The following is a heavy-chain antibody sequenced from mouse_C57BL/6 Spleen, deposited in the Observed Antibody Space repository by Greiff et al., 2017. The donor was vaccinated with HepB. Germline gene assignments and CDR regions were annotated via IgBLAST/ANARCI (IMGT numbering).Heavy chain of an antibody. CDR3: ASHYYGSSQLDY. J-gene: IGHJ3*01. CDR2: IYPSDSET. V-gene: IGHV1-61*01. Sequence: QVQLQQPGAELVRPGSSVKLSCQASGYTFTSYWMDWVKQRPGQGLEWIGNIYPSDSETHYNQKFKDKATLTVDKSSSTAYMQLSSLTSEDSAVYYGASHYYGSSQLDYWGQGTLVTVSA. D-gene: IGHD1-1*01. CDR1: GYTFTSYW.